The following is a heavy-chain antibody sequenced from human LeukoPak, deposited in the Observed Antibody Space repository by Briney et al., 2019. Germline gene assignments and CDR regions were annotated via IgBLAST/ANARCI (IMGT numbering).Heavy chain of an antibody. CDR2: ISTNSGGT. V-gene: IGHV1-2*02. CDR1: RYTFIDYY. J-gene: IGHJ4*02. D-gene: IGHD1-26*01. Sequence: ASVKVSCMASRYTFIDYYRHWVRQAPGQGLEWIGWISTNSGGTKYVQKFQGRVTMTRDTSITTVYMELSGLSFDDTAVYYCARGGGRYSVDYWGQGTLVIVSS. CDR3: ARGGGRYSVDY.